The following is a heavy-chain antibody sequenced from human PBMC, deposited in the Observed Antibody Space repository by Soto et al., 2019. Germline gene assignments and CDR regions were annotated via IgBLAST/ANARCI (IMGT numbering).Heavy chain of an antibody. V-gene: IGHV4-30-4*01. D-gene: IGHD3-16*02. J-gene: IGHJ5*02. CDR2: IYYDGSA. CDR1: GGSVNTADYY. CDR3: ARRMRDTYQYYNWFDP. Sequence: QVQLQESGPGLVKPSQTLSLTCTVSGGSVNTADYYWTGIRQSPGKGLEWIVNIYYDGSAYPNPSLTSRVTASVDTSKDQFSLNLFSVTAADTAVYYCARRMRDTYQYYNWFDPWGQGTLVTVSS.